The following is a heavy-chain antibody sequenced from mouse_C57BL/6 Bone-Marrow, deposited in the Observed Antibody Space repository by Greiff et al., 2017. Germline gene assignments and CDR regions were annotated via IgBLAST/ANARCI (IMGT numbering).Heavy chain of an antibody. Sequence: QVQLQQPGAELVMPGASVKLSCKASGYTFTSYWMHWVKQRPGQGLEWIGEIDPSDSYTNYNQKFKGKSTLTVDKPSSTAYMQLSSLTSEYSAVYYCARWGQLDYWGQGTTLTVSS. CDR1: GYTFTSYW. CDR3: ARWGQLDY. J-gene: IGHJ2*01. V-gene: IGHV1-69*01. CDR2: IDPSDSYT.